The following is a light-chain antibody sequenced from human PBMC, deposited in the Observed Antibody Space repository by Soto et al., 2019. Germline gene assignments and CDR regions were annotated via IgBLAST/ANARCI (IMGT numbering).Light chain of an antibody. V-gene: IGKV3-20*01. CDR1: QTFTSGF. CDR3: QQYDSSPRT. J-gene: IGKJ1*01. Sequence: EIVLTQSPGTLSLSPGERATLSCRASQTFTSGFLAWYQQKPGQAPRLLIYGASSRATGIPARFIGSGSGTDFTLTISRLEPEDFAVYYCQQYDSSPRTFGQGTKVEIK. CDR2: GAS.